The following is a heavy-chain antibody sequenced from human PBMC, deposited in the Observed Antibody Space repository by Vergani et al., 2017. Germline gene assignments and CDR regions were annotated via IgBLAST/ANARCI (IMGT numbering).Heavy chain of an antibody. Sequence: QVQLQESGPGLVKPSETLSLTCTVPGGSISSYYWSWIRQPAGKGLEWIGRIYTSGNTNYNPSLKSRVTLSVDTAKNLFSLKLSSVTAADTALYYCARAYDSSGYSDYWGQGTLVTVSS. D-gene: IGHD3-22*01. V-gene: IGHV4-4*07. CDR3: ARAYDSSGYSDY. CDR1: GGSISSYY. J-gene: IGHJ4*02. CDR2: IYTSGNT.